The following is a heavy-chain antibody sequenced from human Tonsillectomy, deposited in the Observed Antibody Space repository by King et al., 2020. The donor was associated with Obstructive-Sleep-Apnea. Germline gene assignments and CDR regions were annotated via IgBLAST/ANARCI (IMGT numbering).Heavy chain of an antibody. J-gene: IGHJ4*02. D-gene: IGHD3-9*01. CDR3: AKDRGLRYFDWLLYGGDY. Sequence: VQLVESGGGVVQPGRSLRLSCAASGFTFSSYGMHWVRQAPGKGLEGVAVISYDGSNKYYADSLKGRFPISRDNSKNTLYLQMNSLRAEDTAVYYCAKDRGLRYFDWLLYGGDYWGQGTLVTVSS. V-gene: IGHV3-30*18. CDR1: GFTFSSYG. CDR2: ISYDGSNK.